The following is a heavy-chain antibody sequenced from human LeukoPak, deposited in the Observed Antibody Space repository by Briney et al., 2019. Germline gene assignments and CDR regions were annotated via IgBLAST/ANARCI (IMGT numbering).Heavy chain of an antibody. J-gene: IGHJ4*02. Sequence: PGGSLRLSCAASGFTFSTYSMNWVRQAPGKGPEWVSSISSSSSNKYYADSVKGRFTISRDNAKNSLYLQMNSLRADDTAVYYCVRGHNPIVGAITGLGYWGQGTLVTVSS. V-gene: IGHV3-21*01. CDR1: GFTFSTYS. CDR2: ISSSSSNK. D-gene: IGHD1-26*01. CDR3: VRGHNPIVGAITGLGY.